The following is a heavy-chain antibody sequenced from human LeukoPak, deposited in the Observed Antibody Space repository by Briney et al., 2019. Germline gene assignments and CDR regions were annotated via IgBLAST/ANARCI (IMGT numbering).Heavy chain of an antibody. CDR3: AKDAFDWFQFDY. V-gene: IGHV3-30*02. Sequence: PGGSLRLSCAASGFTFSSYGMHWVRQAPGKGLEWVAFIRYDGSNKYYADSVKGRFTISRDNSKNTLYLQMNSLRAEDTAVYYCAKDAFDWFQFDYWGQGTLVTVSS. CDR2: IRYDGSNK. CDR1: GFTFSSYG. J-gene: IGHJ4*02. D-gene: IGHD3-9*01.